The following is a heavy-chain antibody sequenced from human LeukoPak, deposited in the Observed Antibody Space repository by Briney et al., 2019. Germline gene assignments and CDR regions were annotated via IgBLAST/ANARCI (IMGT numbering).Heavy chain of an antibody. CDR2: IRHDGSNK. CDR1: GFTFSKYG. J-gene: IGHJ4*02. V-gene: IGHV3-30*02. Sequence: PGGSLTLSCAASGFTFSKYGMHWVRQAPGKRLEWVAFIRHDGSNKYYAEFVKGRFTISRDNSQNTVDLQMHSLRLEDTAIYYCSKDVNSHCRGDCSDYWGQGTLVIVSS. CDR3: SKDVNSHCRGDCSDY. D-gene: IGHD2-15*01.